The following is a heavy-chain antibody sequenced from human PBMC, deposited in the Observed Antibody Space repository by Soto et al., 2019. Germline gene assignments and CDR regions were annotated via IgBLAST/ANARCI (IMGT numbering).Heavy chain of an antibody. CDR2: IYYAGTT. V-gene: IGHV4-59*08. D-gene: IGHD3-22*01. CDR3: ARLGAYYQALDS. CDR1: DGSISPNY. Sequence: PSETLSLTCTVSDGSISPNYWTWIRQPPGQGLEWIGYIYYAGTTTYSPSLKSRVSISVDTSKNEVSLKLASVTAADTAVYYCARLGAYYQALDSWGQGTLVPVSS. J-gene: IGHJ4*02.